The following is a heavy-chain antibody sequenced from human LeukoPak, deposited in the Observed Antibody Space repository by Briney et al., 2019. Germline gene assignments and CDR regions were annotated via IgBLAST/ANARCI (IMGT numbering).Heavy chain of an antibody. CDR2: ISYDGSNK. D-gene: IGHD3-10*01. CDR1: GFTFSSYA. V-gene: IGHV3-30*04. CDR3: ARDPHANLWFGVTYYYGMDV. J-gene: IGHJ6*02. Sequence: PGGSLRLSCAASGFTFSSYAMHWVRQAPGKGLEWVAVISYDGSNKYYADSVKGRFTISRDNSKNTLYLQMNSLRAEDTAVYYCARDPHANLWFGVTYYYGMDVWGQGTTVTVSS.